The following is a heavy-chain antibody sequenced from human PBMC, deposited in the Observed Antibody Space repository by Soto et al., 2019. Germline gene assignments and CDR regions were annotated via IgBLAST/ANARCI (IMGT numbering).Heavy chain of an antibody. V-gene: IGHV3-23*01. Sequence: PGGSLRLSCAASGFTFSSYAMSWVRQAPGKGLEWVSDISGSGGNKYYADSVKGRFTISTDNSNNTLYLQMNSLRAEDTSVYYCATGCGGDCHRGDYWGQGTLVTVSS. CDR1: GFTFSSYA. J-gene: IGHJ4*02. CDR3: ATGCGGDCHRGDY. CDR2: ISGSGGNK. D-gene: IGHD2-21*01.